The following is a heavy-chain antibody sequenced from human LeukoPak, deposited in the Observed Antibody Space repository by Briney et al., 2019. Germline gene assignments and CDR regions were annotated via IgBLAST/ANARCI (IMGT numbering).Heavy chain of an antibody. CDR3: VREIAAAH. V-gene: IGHV3-23*01. D-gene: IGHD6-13*01. CDR1: GFTFSSYA. CDR2: ISGSGGST. J-gene: IGHJ4*02. Sequence: SGGSLRLSCAASGFTFSSYAMSWVRQAPGKGLEWVSAISGSGGSTYYADSVKGRFTISRDNTKNSLYLQMTSLRAEDTAVYYCVREIAAAHWGQGTLVTVSS.